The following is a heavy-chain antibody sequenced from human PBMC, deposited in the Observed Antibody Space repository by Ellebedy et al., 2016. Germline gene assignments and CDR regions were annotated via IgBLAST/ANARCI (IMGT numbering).Heavy chain of an antibody. D-gene: IGHD3-10*01. V-gene: IGHV4-59*01. CDR3: ARASVRGVITY. Sequence: SETLSLTXTVSSGSISSYYWSWIRQPPGKGLEWIGYISQRGSTKYNPSLKSRVAFSLDTSKNEFSLRLTSVTAADTSIYYCARASVRGVITYWGQGTLVTVSS. CDR1: SGSISSYY. CDR2: ISQRGST. J-gene: IGHJ4*02.